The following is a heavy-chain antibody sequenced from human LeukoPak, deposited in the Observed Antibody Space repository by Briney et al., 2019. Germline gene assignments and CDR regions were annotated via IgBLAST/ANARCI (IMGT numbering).Heavy chain of an antibody. Sequence: GGSLRLSCAASGFTFSSYWMSWARQAPGKGLEWVASINHNGNVNYYVDSVKGRFTISRDNAKNSLYLQMSNLGAEDTAVYFCARGAGLDVWGQGATVTVSS. J-gene: IGHJ6*02. CDR1: GFTFSSYW. CDR2: INHNGNVN. V-gene: IGHV3-7*03. CDR3: ARGAGLDV. D-gene: IGHD3-16*01.